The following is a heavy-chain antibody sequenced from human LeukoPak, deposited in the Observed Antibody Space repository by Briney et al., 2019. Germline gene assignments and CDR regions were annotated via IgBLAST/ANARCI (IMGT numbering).Heavy chain of an antibody. J-gene: IGHJ4*02. CDR1: GFTFSSYA. CDR3: AKDPQTTVTTPFDY. D-gene: IGHD4-17*01. CDR2: ISGSGGST. Sequence: GGSLRLSCAASGFTFSSYAMSWVRQAPGKGLEWVSAISGSGGSTYYAASVKGRFTISRYNSKNTLYLQMNSLRAEDTAVYYCAKDPQTTVTTPFDYWGQGTLVTVSS. V-gene: IGHV3-23*01.